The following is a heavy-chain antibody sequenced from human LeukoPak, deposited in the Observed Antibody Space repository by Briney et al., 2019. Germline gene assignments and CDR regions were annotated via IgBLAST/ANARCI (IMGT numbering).Heavy chain of an antibody. J-gene: IGHJ4*02. V-gene: IGHV3-30*02. CDR3: AIIDTLNGAVTTRAPFDY. CDR1: GFTFTHHG. D-gene: IGHD4-11*01. Sequence: GGSLRLSCVASGFTFTHHGIHWVRQAPGKGLEWVAFIRSDGTNKYADSVKGRFTISRDNSKNTLYLQMNSLKAEDTAPYYCAIIDTLNGAVTTRAPFDYWGQGTQVTVSS. CDR2: IRSDGTNK.